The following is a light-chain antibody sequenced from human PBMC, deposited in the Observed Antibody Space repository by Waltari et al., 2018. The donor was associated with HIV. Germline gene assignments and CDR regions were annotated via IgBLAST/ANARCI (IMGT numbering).Light chain of an antibody. CDR1: QSLSGTY. V-gene: IGKV3-20*01. Sequence: EIVLTQSPGTLSLSPGERATLSCRASQSLSGTYLAWYQQKPGQAPSLLIYGASSRATDIPDRFSGSGSGTDFTLTINRLEPEDFAVYYCQQYGSLITFGGGTKVEIK. CDR2: GAS. CDR3: QQYGSLIT. J-gene: IGKJ4*01.